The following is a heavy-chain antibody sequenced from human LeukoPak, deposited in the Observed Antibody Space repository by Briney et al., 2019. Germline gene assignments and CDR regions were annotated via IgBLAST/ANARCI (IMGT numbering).Heavy chain of an antibody. CDR3: ASPRIGAFDI. V-gene: IGHV4-39*01. J-gene: IGHJ3*02. Sequence: SETLSLTCTVSGGSISSSSYYWGWIRQPPGKGLEWIGSIYYSESTHYNTSLKSRVTTSVDTSKNQFSLKLSSVTAADTAVYYCASPRIGAFDIWGQGTMVTVSS. CDR1: GGSISSSSYY. CDR2: IYYSEST. D-gene: IGHD2-15*01.